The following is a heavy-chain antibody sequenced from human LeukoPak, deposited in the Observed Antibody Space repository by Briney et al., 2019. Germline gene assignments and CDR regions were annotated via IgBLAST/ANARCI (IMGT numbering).Heavy chain of an antibody. D-gene: IGHD2-15*01. CDR3: APLGYCSGGSCYNGN. Sequence: EASVKVSCKASGYTFTSYYMHWVRQAPGQGLEWMGWINPNSGGTNYAQKFQGRVTMTRDTSISTAYMELSRLRSDDTAVYYCAPLGYCSGGSCYNGNWGQGTLVTVSS. CDR1: GYTFTSYY. J-gene: IGHJ4*02. V-gene: IGHV1-2*02. CDR2: INPNSGGT.